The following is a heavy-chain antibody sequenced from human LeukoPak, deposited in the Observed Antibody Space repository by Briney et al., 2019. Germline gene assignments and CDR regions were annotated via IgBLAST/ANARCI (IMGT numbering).Heavy chain of an antibody. J-gene: IGHJ4*02. CDR2: SSSSGANT. V-gene: IGHV3-23*01. D-gene: IGHD2-21*02. CDR3: AKRDRPCSGDCSAPYYFDY. Sequence: GGSLRLSCAASGFICSSYAMRGVRQAPGGGLEWVSSSSSSGANTYFADSVKGRFTISRDNSKNTLYLQMSSLRAEDTAVYYCAKRDRPCSGDCSAPYYFDYWGQGTLVTVSS. CDR1: GFICSSYA.